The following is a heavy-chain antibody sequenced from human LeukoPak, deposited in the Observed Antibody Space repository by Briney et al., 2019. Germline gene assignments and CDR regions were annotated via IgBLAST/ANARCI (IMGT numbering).Heavy chain of an antibody. CDR3: AKDYGCSSTSCYQHYYYMDV. CDR1: GFTFSSYG. CDR2: IRYDGSNK. V-gene: IGHV3-30*02. Sequence: PGGSLRLSCAASGFTFSSYGIHWVRQAPGKGLEWVAFIRYDGSNKYYADSVKGRFTISRDNSKNTLYLQMNSLRAEDTAVYYCAKDYGCSSTSCYQHYYYMDVWGKGTTVTVSS. D-gene: IGHD2-2*01. J-gene: IGHJ6*03.